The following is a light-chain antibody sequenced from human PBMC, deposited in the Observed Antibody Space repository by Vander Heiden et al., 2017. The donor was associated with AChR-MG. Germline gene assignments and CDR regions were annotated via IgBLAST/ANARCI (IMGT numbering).Light chain of an antibody. J-gene: IGKJ2*01. Sequence: DIQQTQSPSSVSASVGDSVTISCRASESISSYLNWYQQKPGKAPKLLIYAASSLQSGVPSRFSGSGSATDFTLTISRLQPEDFATYYCQQSYSTPRAFGQGTKLEIK. CDR3: QQSYSTPRA. CDR2: AAS. V-gene: IGKV1-39*01. CDR1: ESISSY.